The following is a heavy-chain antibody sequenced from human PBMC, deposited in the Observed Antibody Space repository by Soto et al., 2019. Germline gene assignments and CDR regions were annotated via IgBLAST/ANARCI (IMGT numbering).Heavy chain of an antibody. D-gene: IGHD6-19*01. CDR1: GFTFSTYA. J-gene: IGHJ6*02. CDR3: AKGRAPSGWYPPYYYGMDV. V-gene: IGHV3-23*01. Sequence: VQLLESGGGLLQPGGSLRLSCAASGFTFSTYAMTWVRQAPGKGPEWVSSVSGSGGNTLYADSVKGRFTISRVNSKNTLYLQMNSLRAGDTAVYYCAKGRAPSGWYPPYYYGMDVWGQGTTVIVSS. CDR2: VSGSGGNT.